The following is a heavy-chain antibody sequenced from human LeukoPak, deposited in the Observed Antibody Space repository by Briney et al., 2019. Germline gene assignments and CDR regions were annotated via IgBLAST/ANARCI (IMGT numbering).Heavy chain of an antibody. CDR2: IYHSGST. J-gene: IGHJ4*02. CDR1: GGSISSGGYY. D-gene: IGHD3-3*01. CDR3: ARVREYFWSGIDY. Sequence: PSETLSLTCTVSGGSISSGGYYWSWIRQPPGKGLEWIGYIYHSGSTYYNPSLKSRVTIPVDRSKNQFSLKLSSVTAADTAVYYCARVREYFWSGIDYWGQGTLVTVSS. V-gene: IGHV4-30-2*01.